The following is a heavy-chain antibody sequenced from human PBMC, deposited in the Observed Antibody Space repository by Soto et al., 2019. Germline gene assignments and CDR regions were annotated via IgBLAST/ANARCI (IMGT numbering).Heavy chain of an antibody. CDR1: GGSISSGDYY. D-gene: IGHD3-16*02. CDR2: IYYSGST. Sequence: QVQLQESGPGLVKPSQTLSLTCTVSGGSISSGDYYWSWIRQPPGKGLEWIGYIYYSGSTYYNPSLKSRVTIAVDTSKNQFSLKLSSVTAADTAVYYCARGAGGSYYDYVWGSYRLDYFDYWGQGTLVTVSS. V-gene: IGHV4-30-4*01. CDR3: ARGAGGSYYDYVWGSYRLDYFDY. J-gene: IGHJ4*02.